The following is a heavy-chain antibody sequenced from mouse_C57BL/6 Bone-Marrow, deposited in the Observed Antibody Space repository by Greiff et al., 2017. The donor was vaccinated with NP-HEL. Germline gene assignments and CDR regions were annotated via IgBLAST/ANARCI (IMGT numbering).Heavy chain of an antibody. CDR3: ARQAWDVWYFDV. J-gene: IGHJ1*03. D-gene: IGHD4-1*01. CDR1: GFTFSDYY. V-gene: IGHV5-12*01. Sequence: EVQLVESGGGLVQPGGSLKLSCAASGFTFSDYYMYWVRQTPEKRLEWVAYISNGGGSTYYPDTVKGRFTISRDNAKNTLYLQMSRLKSEDTAMYYCARQAWDVWYFDVWGTGTTVTVSS. CDR2: ISNGGGST.